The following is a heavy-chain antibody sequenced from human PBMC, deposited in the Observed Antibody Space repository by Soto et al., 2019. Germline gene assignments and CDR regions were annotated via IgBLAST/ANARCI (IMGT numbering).Heavy chain of an antibody. CDR3: ATHDSSGYRTGAYFDY. V-gene: IGHV1-69*06. J-gene: IGHJ4*02. CDR1: GGTFSSYA. D-gene: IGHD3-22*01. CDR2: IIPIFGTA. Sequence: GASVKVSFKASGGTFSSYAISWVRQAPGQGLEWMGGIIPIFGTANYAQKFQGRVTITADKSTSTAYMELSSLRSEDTAVYYCATHDSSGYRTGAYFDYWGQGTLVTVSS.